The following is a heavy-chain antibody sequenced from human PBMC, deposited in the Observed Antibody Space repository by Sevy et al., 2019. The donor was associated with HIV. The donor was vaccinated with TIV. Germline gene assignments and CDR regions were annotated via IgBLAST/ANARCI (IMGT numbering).Heavy chain of an antibody. CDR1: GYTFTDYY. CDR3: ARDALLRGGYLDH. CDR2: INPNSGGT. D-gene: IGHD3-10*01. Sequence: ASVKVSCKASGYTFTDYYMHWVRQAPGQGLEWMGWINPNSGGTNYAQKFQGRVTMTRDLSISTAYMGLGRLTSDDTAVYYCARDALLRGGYLDHWGQGTLVTVSS. V-gene: IGHV1-2*02. J-gene: IGHJ4*02.